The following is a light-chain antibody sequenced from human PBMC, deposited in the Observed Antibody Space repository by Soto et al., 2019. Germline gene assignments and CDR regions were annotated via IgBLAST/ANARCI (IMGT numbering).Light chain of an antibody. V-gene: IGKV3-20*01. J-gene: IGKJ5*01. CDR2: GAS. CDR1: QSVSSSY. CDR3: QQYGSSPPTIT. Sequence: VLTQSPATLSLSPGERATLSCRASQSVSSSYLAWYQQKPGQAPRLLIYGASSRATGIPDRFSGSGSGTDFTLTISRLEPEDFAVYYCQQYGSSPPTITFGQGTRLEI.